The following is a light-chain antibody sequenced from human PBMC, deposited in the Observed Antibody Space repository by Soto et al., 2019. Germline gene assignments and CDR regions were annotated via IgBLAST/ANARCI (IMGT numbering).Light chain of an antibody. V-gene: IGLV2-23*02. CDR2: EVN. CDR3: CSYGLTRPGV. J-gene: IGLJ3*02. Sequence: QSVLTQPASVSGSPGQSITISCTGTSSDVGKYNLVSWYQQHPGKAPKIIIFEVNERPSGVSNRFPGSKSGNTASLTISGLQADDEADYYCCSYGLTRPGVFGGGTKLTVL. CDR1: SSDVGKYNL.